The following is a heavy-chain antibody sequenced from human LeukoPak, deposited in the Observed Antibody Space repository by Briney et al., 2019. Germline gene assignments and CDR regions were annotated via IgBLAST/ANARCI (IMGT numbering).Heavy chain of an antibody. CDR1: GFTFSTYA. CDR3: ARDLSGVTGYTYGRGIDY. D-gene: IGHD5-18*01. CDR2: ISYDGTYK. V-gene: IGHV3-30*04. Sequence: PGGSLRLSCVASGFTFSTYAIHWVRQAPGKGLEWVAVISYDGTYKYYGDSVKGRFTISRDNSKNTLYLQMDSLRPEDTAVYYCARDLSGVTGYTYGRGIDYWGQGTLVTVSS. J-gene: IGHJ4*02.